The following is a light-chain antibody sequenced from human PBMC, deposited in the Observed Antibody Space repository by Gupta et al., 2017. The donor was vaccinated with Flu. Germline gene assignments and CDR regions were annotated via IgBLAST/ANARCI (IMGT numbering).Light chain of an antibody. Sequence: DIQMTQSPSSLSASVGDRVTITCRASQSISSYLNWYQQKPGKAPKLLVYAASSLQSGVPSRFSGSGSGTDFTLTISSLHPEDLATYYCQQSDGTRRTFGPEAKMEIQ. J-gene: IGKJ1*01. V-gene: IGKV1-39*01. CDR1: QSISSY. CDR2: AAS. CDR3: QQSDGTRRT.